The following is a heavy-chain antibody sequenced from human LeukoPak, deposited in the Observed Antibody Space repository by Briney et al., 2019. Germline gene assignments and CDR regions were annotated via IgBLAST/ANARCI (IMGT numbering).Heavy chain of an antibody. D-gene: IGHD3-22*01. CDR1: GFTFSNAW. J-gene: IGHJ4*02. Sequence: QSGGSLRLSCAASGFTFSNAWMSWVRQAPGKGLEWVGRIKSKTDGGTTDYAAPVKGRFTISRDDSKNTLYLQMNSLKTEDTAVYYCTTGGSNYYDSSGYLYWGQGTLVTVSS. V-gene: IGHV3-15*01. CDR3: TTGGSNYYDSSGYLY. CDR2: IKSKTDGGTT.